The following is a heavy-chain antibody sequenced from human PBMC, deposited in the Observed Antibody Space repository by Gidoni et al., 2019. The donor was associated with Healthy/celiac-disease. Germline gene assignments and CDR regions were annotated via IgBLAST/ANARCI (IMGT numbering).Heavy chain of an antibody. J-gene: IGHJ4*02. D-gene: IGHD6-13*01. CDR1: GFNFGAYA. Sequence: EVQLVESGGGLVKPGRSLRHSCTVSGFNFGAYAMRWFRQAPGKGLEWVGFIRSKAYGGTTEYAASVKGRFTISRDDSKSIAYLQMNSLKTEDTAVYYCTRVGDSSSWYLGYFDYWGQGTLVTVSS. CDR3: TRVGDSSSWYLGYFDY. CDR2: IRSKAYGGTT. V-gene: IGHV3-49*05.